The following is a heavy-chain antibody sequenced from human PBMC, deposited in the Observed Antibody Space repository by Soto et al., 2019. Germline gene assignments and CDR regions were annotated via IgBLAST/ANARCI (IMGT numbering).Heavy chain of an antibody. CDR2: ISSSGSTI. V-gene: IGHV3-48*03. CDR3: ARDLVSVVAATVGAYYYGMDV. D-gene: IGHD2-15*01. CDR1: GFTFSSYE. Sequence: PGGSLRLSCAASGFTFSSYEMNWVRQAPGKGLEWVSYISSSGSTIYYADSVKGRFTISRDNAKNSLYLQMNSLRAEDTAVYYCARDLVSVVAATVGAYYYGMDVWGQGTTVTVSS. J-gene: IGHJ6*02.